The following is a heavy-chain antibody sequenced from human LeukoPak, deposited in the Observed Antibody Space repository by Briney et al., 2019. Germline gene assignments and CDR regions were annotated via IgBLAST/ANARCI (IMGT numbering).Heavy chain of an antibody. CDR2: INHSGST. CDR3: ARGWCAGPSDAFDI. CDR1: GGSFSGYY. J-gene: IGHJ3*02. D-gene: IGHD2-8*02. V-gene: IGHV4-34*01. Sequence: SETLSLTCAVYGGSFSGYYWSWIRQPPGKGLEWIGEINHSGSTNYNPSLKSRVTISVDTSKNQFSLKLSSVTAADTAVYYCARGWCAGPSDAFDIWGQGTMVTVSS.